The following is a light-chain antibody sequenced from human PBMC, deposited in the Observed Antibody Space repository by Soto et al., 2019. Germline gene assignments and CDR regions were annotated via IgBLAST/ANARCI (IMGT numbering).Light chain of an antibody. J-gene: IGLJ2*01. CDR1: SSDVGGYNS. V-gene: IGLV2-14*01. Sequence: QSALTQPASVSGSPGQSITISCTGTSSDVGGYNSVSWHQQHPGKAPKLMIYEVSNRPSGVSNRFSGSKSGNTASLTISGLQAEDEADYYCSSYTSSSTVVFGGGTKLTVL. CDR3: SSYTSSSTVV. CDR2: EVS.